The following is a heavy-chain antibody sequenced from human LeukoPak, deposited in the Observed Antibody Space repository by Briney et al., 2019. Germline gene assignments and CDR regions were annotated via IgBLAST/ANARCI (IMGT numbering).Heavy chain of an antibody. J-gene: IGHJ4*02. V-gene: IGHV3-64*01. CDR2: ISSNGGST. CDR3: ASGSMTGYWY. D-gene: IGHD3-9*01. CDR1: GFTFSSYA. Sequence: GGSLRLSCAASGFTFSSYAMHWVRQAPGKGLEYVSAISSNGGSTYYANSVKGRFTISRDNSKNTPYLQMGSLRAEDMAVYYCASGSMTGYWYWGQGTLVTVSS.